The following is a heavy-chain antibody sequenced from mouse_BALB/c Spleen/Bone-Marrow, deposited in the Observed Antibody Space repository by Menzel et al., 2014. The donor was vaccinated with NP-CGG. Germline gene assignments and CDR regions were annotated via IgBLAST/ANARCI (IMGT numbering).Heavy chain of an antibody. J-gene: IGHJ2*01. V-gene: IGHV14-3*02. Sequence: EVQLQQSGAELVKPGASVKLSCTASGFNIXDTYMHWVKQRPEQGLEWIGRIDPVNGNTKYDPKFQGKATITADTSSNTAYLQLSSLTSEDTAVYYCAYGSSYDYFDYWGQGTTLTVSS. CDR2: IDPVNGNT. CDR1: GFNIXDTY. D-gene: IGHD1-1*01. CDR3: AYGSSYDYFDY.